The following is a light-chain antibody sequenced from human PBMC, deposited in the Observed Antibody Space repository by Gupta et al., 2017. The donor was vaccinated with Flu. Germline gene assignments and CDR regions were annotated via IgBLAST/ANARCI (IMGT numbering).Light chain of an antibody. Sequence: DIQMTQSPSTLSASVGDRVTITCRASQSISTWLAWYQQKPGKAPKLLIYKASSLESGVPSRFSGSGSGTEFTLTISSLQPDDFANYYCQQYYSYWSFGQGTKVEIK. CDR1: QSISTW. J-gene: IGKJ1*01. CDR2: KAS. CDR3: QQYYSYWS. V-gene: IGKV1-5*03.